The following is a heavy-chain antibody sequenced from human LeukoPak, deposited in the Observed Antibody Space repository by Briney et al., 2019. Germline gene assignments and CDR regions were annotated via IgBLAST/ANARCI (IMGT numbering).Heavy chain of an antibody. CDR3: ARRSGTLDFDY. V-gene: IGHV1-2*02. J-gene: IGHJ4*02. CDR1: GYTFTNYG. Sequence: ASVKVSCKASGYTFTNYGISWVRQAPGQGLAWMGWINPYSGDTNYAQKFQGRVTMTRDTSSSTACLELSRLRSDDTAVYFCARRSGTLDFDYWGQGTLVTVSS. D-gene: IGHD1-26*01. CDR2: INPYSGDT.